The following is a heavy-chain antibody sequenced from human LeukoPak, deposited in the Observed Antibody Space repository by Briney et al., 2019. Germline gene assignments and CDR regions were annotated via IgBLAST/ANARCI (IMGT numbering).Heavy chain of an antibody. CDR3: AREVRGWLGTTGKGNWFDP. CDR1: GDSISSGGYY. Sequence: SETLSLTCTVSGDSISSGGYYWSWIRQPPGKGLEWIGYIYHSGSTYYNPSLKSRVTISVDRSKNQFSLKLSSVTAADTAVYYCAREVRGWLGTTGKGNWFDPWGQGTLVTVSS. D-gene: IGHD1-1*01. V-gene: IGHV4-30-2*01. CDR2: IYHSGST. J-gene: IGHJ5*02.